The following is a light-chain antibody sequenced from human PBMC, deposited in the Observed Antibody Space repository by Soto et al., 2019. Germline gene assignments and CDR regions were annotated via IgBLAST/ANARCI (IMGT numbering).Light chain of an antibody. CDR1: NSNIGAYYV. V-gene: IGLV1-40*01. CDR3: KSYAGRNSYV. J-gene: IGLJ1*01. Sequence: QSALAQPPPASGAPGQRVTISCTGSNSNIGAYYVVPWYQHLPGTAPRLLIYGGCKRPSGVPDRFSGAKPGNTASLNVSGLQAADEADYFCKSYAGRNSYVFGSGTKVNV. CDR2: GGC.